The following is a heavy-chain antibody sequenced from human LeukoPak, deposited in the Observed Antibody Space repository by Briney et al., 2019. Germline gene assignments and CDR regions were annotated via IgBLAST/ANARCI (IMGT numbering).Heavy chain of an antibody. D-gene: IGHD2-2*01. Sequence: GGSLRLSCAASDSGFTFSSYAMSWVRQAPGKGLEWVSGISGSGGGTYYADSVKGRFTISRDNSKNTLYLQMNSLRAEDTAVYYCAKDRIRGCSSTSCYPGGFDYWGQGTLVTVSS. CDR3: AKDRIRGCSSTSCYPGGFDY. CDR1: DSGFTFSSYA. J-gene: IGHJ4*02. CDR2: ISGSGGGT. V-gene: IGHV3-23*01.